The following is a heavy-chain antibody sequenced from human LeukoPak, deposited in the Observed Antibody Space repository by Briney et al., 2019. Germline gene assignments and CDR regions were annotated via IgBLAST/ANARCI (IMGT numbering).Heavy chain of an antibody. J-gene: IGHJ5*02. CDR2: ISAYNGNT. Sequence: ASVKVSCKASGYTFTSYGISWVRQAPGQGLEWMGWISAYNGNTNYAQKLQGRVTMTTDTSTSTAYMELRSLRSDDTAVYYCARRITPGIAVAGGGWFDPWGQGTLVTVSS. V-gene: IGHV1-18*01. D-gene: IGHD6-19*01. CDR1: GYTFTSYG. CDR3: ARRITPGIAVAGGGWFDP.